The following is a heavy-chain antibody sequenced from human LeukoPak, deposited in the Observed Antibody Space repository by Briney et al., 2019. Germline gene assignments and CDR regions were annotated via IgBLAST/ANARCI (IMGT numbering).Heavy chain of an antibody. V-gene: IGHV3-66*01. CDR2: IYSGGNT. CDR3: ARGRGTSWYLE. D-gene: IGHD6-13*01. Sequence: PGGSLRLSCAASGFTVSSNFMSWVRQAPGKGLQWVSVIYSGGNTYSADAVKGTFTISRDNSKNTLYLQMNSLRAEDTAVYFCARGRGTSWYLEWGQGTLVTVSS. J-gene: IGHJ4*02. CDR1: GFTVSSNF.